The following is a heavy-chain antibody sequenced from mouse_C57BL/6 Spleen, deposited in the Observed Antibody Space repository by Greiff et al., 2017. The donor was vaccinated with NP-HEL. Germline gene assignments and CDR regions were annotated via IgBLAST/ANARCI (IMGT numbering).Heavy chain of an antibody. V-gene: IGHV14-1*01. CDR3: TTKGDYDLYYFDY. J-gene: IGHJ2*01. CDR1: GFNIKDYY. Sequence: VHVKQSGAELVRPGASVKLSCTASGFNIKDYYMHWVKQRPEQGLEWIGRIDPEDGDTAYAPKFQGKATMTADTSSNTAYLQLSSLTSEDTAVYYCTTKGDYDLYYFDYWGQGTTLTVSS. D-gene: IGHD2-4*01. CDR2: IDPEDGDT.